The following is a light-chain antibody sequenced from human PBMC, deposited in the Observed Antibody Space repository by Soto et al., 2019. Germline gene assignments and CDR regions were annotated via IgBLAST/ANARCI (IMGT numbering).Light chain of an antibody. J-gene: IGKJ4*01. V-gene: IGKV1-12*01. CDR3: QQSFSDPPLS. CDR2: AAS. Sequence: DIQMTQSPSSVSASVGDRVTITCRASQAITRSLAWYQQKPGEAPKLLIYAASILQSGVPSRFSGSGSGTVFTLTINSLHPEDFATYYCQQSFSDPPLSFGGGTRVEVK. CDR1: QAITRS.